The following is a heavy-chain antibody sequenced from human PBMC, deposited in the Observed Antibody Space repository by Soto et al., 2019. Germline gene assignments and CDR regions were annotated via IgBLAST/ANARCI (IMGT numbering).Heavy chain of an antibody. CDR3: AINRGGSDYYYYYMDV. CDR1: GGSFSGYY. D-gene: IGHD3-10*01. CDR2: INHSGST. V-gene: IGHV4-34*01. Sequence: QVQLQQGGAGLLKPSETLSLTCAVYGGSFSGYYWSWIRQPPGKGLEWIGEINHSGSTNYNPSLKSRVTTSVDTSKNQFLLKQSSVPAAETAVYYCAINRGGSDYYYYYMDVWGKGTTVTVSS. J-gene: IGHJ6*03.